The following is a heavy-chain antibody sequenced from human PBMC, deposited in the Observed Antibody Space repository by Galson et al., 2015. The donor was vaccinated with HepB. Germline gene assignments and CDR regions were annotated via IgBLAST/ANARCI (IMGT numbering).Heavy chain of an antibody. D-gene: IGHD4-17*01. Sequence: TLSLTCTVSGGSISSGDYYWSWIRQPPGKGLEWIGYIYYSGSTYYNPSLKSRVTISVDTSKNQFSLKLSSVTAADTAVYYCARTTTDLYYFDYWGQGTLVTVSS. J-gene: IGHJ4*02. CDR2: IYYSGST. V-gene: IGHV4-30-4*01. CDR1: GGSISSGDYY. CDR3: ARTTTDLYYFDY.